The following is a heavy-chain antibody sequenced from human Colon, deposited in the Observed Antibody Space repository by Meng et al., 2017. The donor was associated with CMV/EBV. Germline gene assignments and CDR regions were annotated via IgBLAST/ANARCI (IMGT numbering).Heavy chain of an antibody. V-gene: IGHV4-34*01. D-gene: IGHD3-3*01. CDR1: GGSFNAYY. Sequence: QVQLQQWGAGLLHPSGTPALTVAISGGSFNAYYLTWIRQSPGKGLEWIGELNHSGSTNYNPSLKSRVTISIDTSKRHFSLRLTSVTAADTAVYYCARGRNGWLLPLDSWGQGTLVTVSS. CDR3: ARGRNGWLLPLDS. J-gene: IGHJ4*02. CDR2: LNHSGST.